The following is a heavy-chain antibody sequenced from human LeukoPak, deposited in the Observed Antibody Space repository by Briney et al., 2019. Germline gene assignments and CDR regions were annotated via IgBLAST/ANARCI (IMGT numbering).Heavy chain of an antibody. V-gene: IGHV3-43*01. CDR1: GLTFADYT. CDR2: ISRNGVAT. Sequence: GGSLRLSCAASGLTFADYTMHWVRQAPGKGLEWVSLISRNGVATKYADSVRGRFTISRDNSKNTLYLQMNSLRAEDTAVYYCARDREGTMSYWGQGTLVTVSS. D-gene: IGHD3-10*02. CDR3: ARDREGTMSY. J-gene: IGHJ4*02.